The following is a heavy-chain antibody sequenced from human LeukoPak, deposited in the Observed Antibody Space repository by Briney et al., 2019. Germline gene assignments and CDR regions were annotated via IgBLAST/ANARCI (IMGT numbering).Heavy chain of an antibody. CDR3: ARDLSYCSSTSCLPRWFHYGMDV. V-gene: IGHV3-30*04. Sequence: PGRSLRLSCAASGFTFSSYAMHWVRQAPGKGLEWVAVISYDGSNKYYADSVKGRFTISRDNSKNTLYLQMNSLRAEDTAVYYCARDLSYCSSTSCLPRWFHYGMDVWGKGTTVTVSS. CDR2: ISYDGSNK. D-gene: IGHD2-2*01. J-gene: IGHJ6*04. CDR1: GFTFSSYA.